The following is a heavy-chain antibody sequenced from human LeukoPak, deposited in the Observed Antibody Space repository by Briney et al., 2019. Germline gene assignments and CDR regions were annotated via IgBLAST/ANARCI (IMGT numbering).Heavy chain of an antibody. J-gene: IGHJ5*01. CDR1: GDSISSFY. CDR2: IYYSGST. V-gene: IGHV4-59*01. D-gene: IGHD1-20*01. CDR3: AREPNNWNGQDNWFDS. Sequence: PSETLSLTCTVSGDSISSFYWSWIRQPPGKGLEWIGHIYYSGSTNNNPSLKSRVTISVDTSKNQFSLRLTSVTAADTAVYYCAREPNNWNGQDNWFDSWGQGTLVTVSS.